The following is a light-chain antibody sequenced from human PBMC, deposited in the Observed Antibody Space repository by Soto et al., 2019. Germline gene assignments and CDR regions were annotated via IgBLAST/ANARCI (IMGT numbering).Light chain of an antibody. Sequence: DVVMTQTPLSLSVAPGQPASISCKSSQSLLHITGETFLFWYLQKPGQSPQLLIYEVSTRVSALPDRFSGSGSGTDFTLEISRVETDDVRIYYCMQSTQLPPAFGQGTRLGIE. CDR3: MQSTQLPPA. CDR2: EVS. J-gene: IGKJ5*01. CDR1: QSLLHITGETF. V-gene: IGKV2D-29*02.